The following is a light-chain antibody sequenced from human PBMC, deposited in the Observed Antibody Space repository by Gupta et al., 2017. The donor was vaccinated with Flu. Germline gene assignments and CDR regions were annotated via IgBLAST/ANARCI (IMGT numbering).Light chain of an antibody. V-gene: IGLV2-14*01. J-gene: IGLJ1*01. Sequence: QSALTQPDSVSGSPGQSITTSCTGISSDVGRSASVSWYQQHTGKAPKLLIYDVSNRPSGVSSRCSGSKSGNTASLTISGLQAEDETDYYCCSYTSISTFYVFGTWTKVTVL. CDR2: DVS. CDR3: CSYTSISTFYV. CDR1: SSDVGRSAS.